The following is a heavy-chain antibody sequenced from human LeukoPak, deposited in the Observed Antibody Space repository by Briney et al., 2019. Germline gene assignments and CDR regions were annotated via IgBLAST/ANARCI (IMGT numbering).Heavy chain of an antibody. D-gene: IGHD2-21*02. J-gene: IGHJ4*02. CDR1: GYTFTSYY. CDR3: ARVPMYCGGDCYLVY. CDR2: ISAHNGDT. V-gene: IGHV1-18*04. Sequence: GASVKVSCKASGYTFTSYYMHWVRQAPGQGLEWMGWISAHNGDTNYAQKLQGRVTMTTDTSTSTAYMELRSLRSDDTAVYYCARVPMYCGGDCYLVYWGQGTLVTVSS.